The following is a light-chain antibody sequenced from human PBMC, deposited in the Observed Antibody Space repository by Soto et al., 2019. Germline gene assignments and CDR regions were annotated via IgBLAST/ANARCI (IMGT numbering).Light chain of an antibody. CDR1: QSVSSSY. CDR3: QQYGSSPLT. V-gene: IGKV3-20*01. J-gene: IGKJ1*01. CDR2: GAS. Sequence: EIVLTQSPGTLSLSPGERATISCRASQSVSSSYLAGYQQKPGQAPRLLIYGASSRATGIPDRFSGSGSGIAVTRTSSRLEPEDFAVYYCQQYGSSPLTFGHGTKVEIK.